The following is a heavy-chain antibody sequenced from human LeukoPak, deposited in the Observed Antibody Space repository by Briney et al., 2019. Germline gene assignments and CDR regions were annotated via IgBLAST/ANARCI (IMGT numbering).Heavy chain of an antibody. CDR1: GGSISGNH. J-gene: IGHJ4*02. Sequence: PSETLSLTCTVSGGSISGNHWSWVRRPPGKGLEWIGYIYYSGSTNYNPSLKSRVTISVDTSKNQFSLKLRSVTAADTAVYYCARDQNTVATAPFDYWGLGTLVTVSS. CDR2: IYYSGST. D-gene: IGHD4-17*01. CDR3: ARDQNTVATAPFDY. V-gene: IGHV4-59*01.